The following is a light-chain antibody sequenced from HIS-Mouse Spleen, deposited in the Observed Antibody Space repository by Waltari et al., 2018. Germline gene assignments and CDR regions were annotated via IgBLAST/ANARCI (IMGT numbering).Light chain of an antibody. CDR1: SSDRGGYND. Sequence: QSALTQPASVSGSPGQSITISCTGTSSDRGGYNDVSCYQHHPGKAPKLMIYDVSNRPSGFSNRFSGSKSGNTASLTISGLQAEDEADYYCSSYTSSSTLFGGGTKLTVL. V-gene: IGLV2-14*03. CDR3: SSYTSSSTL. CDR2: DVS. J-gene: IGLJ2*01.